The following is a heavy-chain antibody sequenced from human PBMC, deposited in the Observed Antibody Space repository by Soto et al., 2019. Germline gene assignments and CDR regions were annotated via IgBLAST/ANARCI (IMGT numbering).Heavy chain of an antibody. J-gene: IGHJ4*02. CDR3: ARGVWFGDIYAGLYFDY. D-gene: IGHD3-10*01. CDR2: IYSGGST. CDR1: GGTGSSNY. V-gene: IGHV3-53*01. Sequence: WRSLRLSWTASGGTGSSNYMSWVIKATGKGLEWVSVIYSGGSTYYADSVKGRFTISRDNSKNTLYLQMNSLRAEDTAVYYFARGVWFGDIYAGLYFDYWGQGTLVTVSS.